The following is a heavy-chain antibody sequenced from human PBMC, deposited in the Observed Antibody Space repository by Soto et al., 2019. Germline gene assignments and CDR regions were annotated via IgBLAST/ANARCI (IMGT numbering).Heavy chain of an antibody. V-gene: IGHV3-23*01. Sequence: EVQLLESGGGLVQPGGSLRLSCVASGFTFSTYAMNWVRQAPGKWLEWVSAISGSDGSTYYADSVKGRFTISRDNSKNTLYLQMRSLRAEDTAVYYCAKESLFSGWYVGDALDIRGQGTMVTVSS. J-gene: IGHJ3*02. CDR1: GFTFSTYA. D-gene: IGHD6-19*01. CDR3: AKESLFSGWYVGDALDI. CDR2: ISGSDGST.